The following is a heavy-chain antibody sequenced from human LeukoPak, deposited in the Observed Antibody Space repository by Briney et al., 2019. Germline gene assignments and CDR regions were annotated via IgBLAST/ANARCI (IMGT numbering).Heavy chain of an antibody. J-gene: IGHJ6*02. CDR2: IRSKVYSYAT. V-gene: IGHV3-73*01. CDR1: GFTVSCSP. D-gene: IGHD3-22*01. CDR3: TRRWYYDSSGSDRYYDYAMDV. Sequence: GGSLRLSCAASGFTVSCSPMHWVRQASGKGLEWVGPIRSKVYSYATAYAASVKGRFTISRDDSKNTAYLQMNSLKTEDTAVYYCTRRWYYDSSGSDRYYDYAMDVWGQGTTVTVSS.